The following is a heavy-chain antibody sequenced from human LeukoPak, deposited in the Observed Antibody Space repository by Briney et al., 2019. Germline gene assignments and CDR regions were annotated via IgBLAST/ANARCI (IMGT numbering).Heavy chain of an antibody. D-gene: IGHD5-18*01. CDR1: GFTFGDHA. J-gene: IGHJ6*02. V-gene: IGHV3-49*04. CDR2: IRSKAYGGTT. CDR3: SRGPTQQWLYSGTDA. Sequence: GRSLRLSCTASGFTFGDHAMSWVRQAPGKGLEWLGFIRSKAYGGTTEYAASAKGRFTISRDDSKSIAYLQMNSLTTEDTAVYYCSRGPTQQWLYSGTDAWGQGTTVIVSS.